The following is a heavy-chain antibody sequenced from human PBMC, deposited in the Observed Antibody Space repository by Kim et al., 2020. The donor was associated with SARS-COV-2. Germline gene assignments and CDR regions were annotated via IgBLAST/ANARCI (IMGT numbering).Heavy chain of an antibody. J-gene: IGHJ6*02. CDR1: GGSFSGYY. V-gene: IGHV4-34*01. CDR2: INHSGST. D-gene: IGHD3-9*01. CDR3: ARGGTENYDILTGYYYYGMDV. Sequence: SETLSLTCAVYGGSFSGYYWSWIRQPPGKGLEWIGEINHSGSTNYNPSLKSRVTISVDTSKNQFSLKLSSVTAADTAVYYCARGGTENYDILTGYYYYGMDVWGQGTTVTVSS.